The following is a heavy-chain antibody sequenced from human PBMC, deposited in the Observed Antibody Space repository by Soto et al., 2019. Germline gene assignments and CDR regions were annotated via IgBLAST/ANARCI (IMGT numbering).Heavy chain of an antibody. CDR1: GGSISSYY. J-gene: IGHJ6*02. Sequence: SETLSLTCTVSGGSISSYYWSWIRQPPGKGLEWIGYIYYSGSTNYNPSLKSRVTISVDTSKNQFSLKLSSVTAADTAVYYCARVPRDYYGMDVWDQGTTVTVSS. CDR2: IYYSGST. V-gene: IGHV4-59*01. CDR3: ARVPRDYYGMDV.